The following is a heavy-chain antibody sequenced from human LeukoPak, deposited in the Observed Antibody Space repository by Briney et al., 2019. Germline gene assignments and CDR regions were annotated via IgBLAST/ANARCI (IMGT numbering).Heavy chain of an antibody. V-gene: IGHV3-74*01. CDR3: TRDTGEAYYRY. Sequence: GGSLILSCAASGFTFSSYLMNWVRQVPGKGLMWVSRISTDGSNSAYADSVTGRFTVSRDNAKNTVYLQMNSLRVEDTAVYYCTRDTGEAYYRYWGQGTLVTVSS. D-gene: IGHD3-16*02. J-gene: IGHJ4*02. CDR1: GFTFSSYL. CDR2: ISTDGSNS.